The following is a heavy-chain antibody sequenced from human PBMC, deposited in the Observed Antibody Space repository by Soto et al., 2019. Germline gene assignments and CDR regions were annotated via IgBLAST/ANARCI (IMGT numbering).Heavy chain of an antibody. CDR2: IKQDGGEK. Sequence: ESGGGLVQPGGSLRLSCVASRFTFSTYWITWVRQAPGKGLEWVANIKQDGGEKYYVDSVKGRFTISRDNAKNSVYLQMNSLRAEDTAVYYCARVGMTANYYYYGMDVWGQGTTVTVSS. CDR1: RFTFSTYW. J-gene: IGHJ6*02. CDR3: ARVGMTANYYYYGMDV. V-gene: IGHV3-7*03. D-gene: IGHD2-21*02.